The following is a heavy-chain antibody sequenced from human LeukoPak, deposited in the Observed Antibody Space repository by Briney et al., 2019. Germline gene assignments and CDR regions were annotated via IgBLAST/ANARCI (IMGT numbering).Heavy chain of an antibody. CDR1: GYTFTSYD. CDR3: ARGDRKGVNWGSLETSLIV. D-gene: IGHD7-27*01. Sequence: GASVKVSCKASGYTFTSYDINWVRQATGQGLEWMGWMNPNSGNTGYAQKFQGRVTMTRNTSISTAYMELSSLRSEDTAVYYCARGDRKGVNWGSLETSLIVWGQGTLVTVSS. V-gene: IGHV1-8*01. J-gene: IGHJ4*02. CDR2: MNPNSGNT.